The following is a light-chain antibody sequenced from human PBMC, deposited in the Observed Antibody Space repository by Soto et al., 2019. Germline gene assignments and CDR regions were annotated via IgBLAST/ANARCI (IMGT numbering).Light chain of an antibody. J-gene: IGKJ5*01. V-gene: IGKV3-20*01. Sequence: EIVLTQSPGTLSLSPGERATLSCRASQTVSSRFLAWYQQKPGQAPRLLIYGALSRATGIPDRFSGSGSGTDFTLTISRLEPEDFALYYCHQYGISPPVTFGQGTRLEIK. CDR3: HQYGISPPVT. CDR2: GAL. CDR1: QTVSSRF.